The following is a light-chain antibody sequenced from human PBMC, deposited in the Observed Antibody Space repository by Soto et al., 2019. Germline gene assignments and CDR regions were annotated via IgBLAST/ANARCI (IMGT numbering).Light chain of an antibody. CDR1: QGIANY. Sequence: DIHLTQSPSFLSASEGDRVTITCRASQGIANYLAWFQQKPGKAPKLLIDSASTLQSGVPSRFSGSGVGTEFTLTITSLQPEDSATYYCQQLSIYPLTFGPETRVDIK. J-gene: IGKJ3*01. V-gene: IGKV1-9*01. CDR2: SAS. CDR3: QQLSIYPLT.